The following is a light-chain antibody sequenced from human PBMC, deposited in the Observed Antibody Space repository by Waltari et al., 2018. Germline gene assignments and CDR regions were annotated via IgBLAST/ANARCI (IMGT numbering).Light chain of an antibody. CDR1: QSISIN. CDR3: QQYDNWPPWT. V-gene: IGKV3-15*01. Sequence: EIAMTQSPVTLSVSPGDTATLSCRASQSISINLACYQQKPGQAPRLPIYAASTRASGIPARFSGSGSGTEFTLTISSLQSEDFAVYYCQQYDNWPPWTFGQGTKVEI. J-gene: IGKJ1*01. CDR2: AAS.